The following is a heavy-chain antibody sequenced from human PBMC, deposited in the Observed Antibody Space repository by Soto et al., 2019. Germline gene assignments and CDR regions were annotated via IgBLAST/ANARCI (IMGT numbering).Heavy chain of an antibody. Sequence: EVQLVASGGGLVQPGGSLRLSCAASGFTVSSNYMSWVRQAPGKGLEWVSVIYSGGSTYYADSVKGRFTISRDNSKNTLYLQMKSLRAEDTAVYYCSRVPWYYDILTGYEWGWFDPWGQGTLVTVSS. CDR2: IYSGGST. CDR3: SRVPWYYDILTGYEWGWFDP. D-gene: IGHD3-9*01. J-gene: IGHJ5*02. CDR1: GFTVSSNY. V-gene: IGHV3-66*01.